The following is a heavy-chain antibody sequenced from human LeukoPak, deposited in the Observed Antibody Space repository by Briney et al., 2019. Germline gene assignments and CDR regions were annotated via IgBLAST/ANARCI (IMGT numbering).Heavy chain of an antibody. V-gene: IGHV1-46*01. CDR3: ARGDSSVDY. CDR1: GYTFINYY. Sequence: ASVKVSCKASGYTFINYYIHWVRQAPGQGLEWMGIINPSGGTTSYAQKFQDRVTMTRDTSTSTVYMELSSLRSEDTAVYYCARGDSSVDYWGQGTLVTVSS. J-gene: IGHJ4*02. D-gene: IGHD6-19*01. CDR2: INPSGGTT.